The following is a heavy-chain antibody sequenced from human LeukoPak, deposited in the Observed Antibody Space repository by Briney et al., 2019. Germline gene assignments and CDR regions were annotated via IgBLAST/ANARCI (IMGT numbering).Heavy chain of an antibody. Sequence: PGGSLRLSCAASGFTFSSYWMSWVRQAPGKGLEWVANIKQDGSEKYYVDSVKGRFTISRDNAKNSLYLQMNSLRAEDTAVYYCARKGLLGGSYTFDYWGQGTLVTVSP. CDR3: ARKGLLGGSYTFDY. CDR1: GFTFSSYW. J-gene: IGHJ4*02. D-gene: IGHD1-26*01. CDR2: IKQDGSEK. V-gene: IGHV3-7*01.